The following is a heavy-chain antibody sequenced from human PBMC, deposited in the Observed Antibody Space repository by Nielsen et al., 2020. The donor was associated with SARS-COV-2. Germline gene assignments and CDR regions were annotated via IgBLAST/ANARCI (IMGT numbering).Heavy chain of an antibody. CDR2: ISGSGSNT. CDR3: AKERDFGDYGMDV. J-gene: IGHJ6*02. D-gene: IGHD4-17*01. Sequence: GESLKISCAASGFSVSTSYMTWVRQAPGKGLEWVSAISGSGSNTYYAGSVKGRFTISRDNSKSTLDLQMNSLRAEDTAIYYCAKERDFGDYGMDVWGQGTTVTVSS. CDR1: GFSVSTSY. V-gene: IGHV3-23*01.